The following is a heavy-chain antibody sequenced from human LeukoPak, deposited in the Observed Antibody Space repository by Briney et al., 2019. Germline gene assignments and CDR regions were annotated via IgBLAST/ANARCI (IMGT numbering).Heavy chain of an antibody. CDR1: GFTFSSYG. J-gene: IGHJ4*02. V-gene: IGHV3-30*02. CDR3: AKDMVGSTSYPIDY. Sequence: PGGSLRLSCAASGFTFSSYGMHWVRQAPGRGLEWVPFIRYDGSNQYYAECVKGRFTISRDNSKNKLYMQMNSPRAEDTAVYYCAKDMVGSTSYPIDYWGQGTLVTVSS. CDR2: IRYDGSNQ. D-gene: IGHD2-2*01.